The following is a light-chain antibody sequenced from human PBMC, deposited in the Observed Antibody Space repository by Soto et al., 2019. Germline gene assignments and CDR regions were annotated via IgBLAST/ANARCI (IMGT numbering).Light chain of an antibody. CDR1: QSVSSSY. CDR2: GTS. V-gene: IGKV3-20*01. J-gene: IGKJ4*01. CDR3: QQYGSSALT. Sequence: EIVLTQSPGTLSLSPGERATLSCRASQSVSSSYLVWYQQRPGQPPRLLIYGTSNRAAGIPDRFTGTGSGTDFTLTIYRLEPDDSAVYYCQQYGSSALTFGGGTKV.